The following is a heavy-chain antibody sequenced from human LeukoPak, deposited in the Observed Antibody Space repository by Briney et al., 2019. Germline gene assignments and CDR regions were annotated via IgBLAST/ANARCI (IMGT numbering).Heavy chain of an antibody. CDR1: GFTFSSHG. V-gene: IGHV3-30*02. J-gene: IGHJ4*02. Sequence: GGSLRLSCAASGFTFSSHGMHCVREAPGKGLERVAFIRYDGSNQYYADSVKGRFTISRDSSTNTLFLKMNSLRTEDTAVYYCARDLPRAYYYDSIDYYLAGGWGQGTLVTVSS. D-gene: IGHD3-22*01. CDR2: IRYDGSNQ. CDR3: ARDLPRAYYYDSIDYYLAGG.